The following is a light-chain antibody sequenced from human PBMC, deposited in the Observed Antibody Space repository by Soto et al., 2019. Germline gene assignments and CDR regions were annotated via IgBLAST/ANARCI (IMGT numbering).Light chain of an antibody. J-gene: IGKJ1*01. Sequence: AIQLTQSPASLSASVGDGVAITFRASQDIYIYLAWYQQEPGKAPKLLIYDASSLESGVPSRFSGSGSGTEFTLTISSLQSEDFAVYYCQQYNTWPRTFGQGTKVDIK. CDR3: QQYNTWPRT. CDR1: QDIYIY. V-gene: IGKV1-13*02. CDR2: DAS.